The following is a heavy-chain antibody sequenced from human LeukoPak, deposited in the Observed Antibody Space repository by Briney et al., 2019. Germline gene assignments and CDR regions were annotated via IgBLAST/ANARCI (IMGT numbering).Heavy chain of an antibody. V-gene: IGHV4-30-4*01. CDR2: IYYSGST. J-gene: IGHJ4*02. D-gene: IGHD6-13*01. CDR3: ARGRIAAAGIVVYFDY. Sequence: PSETLSLTCTVSGGSISSGDYYWSWIRQPPGKGLEWIGCIYYSGSTYYNPSLKSRVTISVDTSKNQFSLNLSSVTAADTAVYYCARGRIAAAGIVVYFDYWGQGTLVTV. CDR1: GGSISSGDYY.